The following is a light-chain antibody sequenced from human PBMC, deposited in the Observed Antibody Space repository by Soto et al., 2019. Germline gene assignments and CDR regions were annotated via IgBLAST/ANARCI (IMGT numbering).Light chain of an antibody. CDR2: EVS. V-gene: IGLV2-14*01. CDR1: SSDVGGYNY. CDR3: SSYTSSSMGVV. J-gene: IGLJ2*01. Sequence: QSALTQPASVSGSPGQSITISCTGTSSDVGGYNYVSWYQQHPGKAPKLMIYEVSNRPSGVSNRFSGSKSGNTASLTISGLQAEDEADYYCSSYTSSSMGVVFGGGTKLTVL.